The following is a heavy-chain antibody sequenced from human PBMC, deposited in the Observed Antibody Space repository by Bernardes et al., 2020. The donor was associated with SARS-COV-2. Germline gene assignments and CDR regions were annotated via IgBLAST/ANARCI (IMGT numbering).Heavy chain of an antibody. V-gene: IGHV3-53*01. CDR2: IQSGGYT. CDR1: GFTVSSKY. D-gene: IGHD4-17*01. J-gene: IGHJ4*02. Sequence: GSLRLYRAVSGFTVSSKYLNWVRQAPGTGLEWVSVIQSGGYTNYADSVKGRFTVSRDTSENTVSLQMNSLRAEDTAVYYCARGLRWAFDYWGQGTLVSVSS. CDR3: ARGLRWAFDY.